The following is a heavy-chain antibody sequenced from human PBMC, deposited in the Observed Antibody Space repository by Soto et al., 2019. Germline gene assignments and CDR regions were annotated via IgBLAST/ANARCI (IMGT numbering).Heavy chain of an antibody. V-gene: IGHV1-2*02. CDR2: INPNSGDT. D-gene: IGHD1-26*01. Sequence: ASVKVSCKASGYTFTGYYVHWVRQAPGQGLEWMGWINPNSGDTYLAQRFQGRVTMNRDTSIGTAYMELRGLTSNDTAEYYCAKGGAIVAAGTRVYLYNAMDVWGQGTTVTVSS. J-gene: IGHJ6*02. CDR3: AKGGAIVAAGTRVYLYNAMDV. CDR1: GYTFTGYY.